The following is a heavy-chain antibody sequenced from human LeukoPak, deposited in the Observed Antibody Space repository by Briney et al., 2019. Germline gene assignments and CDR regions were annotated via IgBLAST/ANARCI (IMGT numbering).Heavy chain of an antibody. V-gene: IGHV3-7*01. J-gene: IGHJ4*02. CDR3: ARVRWGGLYYFDY. Sequence: GGSLRLSCEVSGFTFSNYWMDWVRQAPGKGLEWVANIKQDGSEKYYVESVKGRFTISRDNAKNTLYLQMNSLRAEDTAVYYCARVRWGGLYYFDYWGQGTLVTVSS. CDR2: IKQDGSEK. CDR1: GFTFSNYW. D-gene: IGHD3-16*01.